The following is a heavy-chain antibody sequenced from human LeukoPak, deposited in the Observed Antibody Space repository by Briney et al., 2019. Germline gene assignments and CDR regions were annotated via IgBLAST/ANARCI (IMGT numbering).Heavy chain of an antibody. V-gene: IGHV3-48*02. CDR1: GFTFSSCS. CDR2: ISSSSSTI. CDR3: ARDPHIAAAGTIFDY. D-gene: IGHD6-13*01. Sequence: GGSLRLSCAVSGFTFSSCSMNWVRQAPGKGLEWVSYISSSSSTIYYADSVKGRFTISRDNAKNSLYLQMNSLRDEDSAMYYCARDPHIAAAGTIFDYWGQGTLVTVSS. J-gene: IGHJ4*02.